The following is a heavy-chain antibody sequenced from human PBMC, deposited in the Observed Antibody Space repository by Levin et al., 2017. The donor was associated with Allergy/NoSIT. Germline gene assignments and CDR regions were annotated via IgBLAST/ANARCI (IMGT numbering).Heavy chain of an antibody. Sequence: SETLSLTCTVSGGSVSSGTYYWSWIRQPPGTGLEWIGYINYRGGTNYNPSLKSRVTISVDTSKNEFSLKLTSVTAADTAVYYCARNRIIVSGGKDYYYGMDVWGQGTTVTVSS. CDR2: INYRGGT. D-gene: IGHD5/OR15-5a*01. CDR1: GGSVSSGTYY. CDR3: ARNRIIVSGGKDYYYGMDV. J-gene: IGHJ6*02. V-gene: IGHV4-61*01.